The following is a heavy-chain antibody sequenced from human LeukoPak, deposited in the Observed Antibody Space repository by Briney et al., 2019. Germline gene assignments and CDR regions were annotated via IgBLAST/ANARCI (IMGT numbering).Heavy chain of an antibody. J-gene: IGHJ6*03. CDR3: ARSYCTGGVCRNPCDYDMDV. CDR2: INHSGST. CDR1: GGSFSGYY. D-gene: IGHD2-8*02. Sequence: SETLSLTCAVYGGSFSGYYWSWIRQPPGKGLEWIGEINHSGSTNYNPSLKSRVTISVDTSKNQFPLKLSSVTAADTAVYYCARSYCTGGVCRNPCDYDMDVWGKGTTVTVSS. V-gene: IGHV4-34*01.